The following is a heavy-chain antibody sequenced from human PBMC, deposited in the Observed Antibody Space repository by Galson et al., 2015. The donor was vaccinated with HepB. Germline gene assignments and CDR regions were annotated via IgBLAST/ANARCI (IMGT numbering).Heavy chain of an antibody. CDR3: AGEMATITYYYYGMDV. Sequence: QSGAEVKKPGESLRISCKGSGYSFTSYWISWVRQMPGKGLEWMGRIGPSDSYTNYSPSFQGHVTISADKSISTAYLQWSSLKASDTAMYYCAGEMATITYYYYGMDVWGQGTTVTVSS. J-gene: IGHJ6*02. V-gene: IGHV5-10-1*01. CDR1: GYSFTSYW. CDR2: IGPSDSYT. D-gene: IGHD5-24*01.